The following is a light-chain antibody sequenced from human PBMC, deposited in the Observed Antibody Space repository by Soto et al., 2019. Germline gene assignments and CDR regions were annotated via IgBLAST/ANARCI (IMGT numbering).Light chain of an antibody. CDR1: QSVTSNS. CDR2: SAS. Sequence: IVLTQSAGSLSLYPGEGATLSCRASQSVTSNSLAWYQQKPGQAPRLLIYSASGRATGIPDRFSGSGSGTDFTLTISRLEPEDFAVYLCHQYGSSPWTFGQGTKVEIK. CDR3: HQYGSSPWT. J-gene: IGKJ1*01. V-gene: IGKV3-20*01.